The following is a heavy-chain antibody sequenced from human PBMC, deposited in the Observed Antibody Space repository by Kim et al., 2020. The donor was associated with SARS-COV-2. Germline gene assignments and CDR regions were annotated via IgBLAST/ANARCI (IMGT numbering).Heavy chain of an antibody. CDR1: GGSISFSY. J-gene: IGHJ4*02. V-gene: IGHV4-59*01. Sequence: SETLSLTCTVSGGSISFSYWSWIRQPPGKGLEWIGYIYYSGSTDYNPSFKSRVTISVDTSKNQFSLKLSSVTAADTAVYYCARGPATAMSDFDYWGPGT. D-gene: IGHD2-21*02. CDR2: IYYSGST. CDR3: ARGPATAMSDFDY.